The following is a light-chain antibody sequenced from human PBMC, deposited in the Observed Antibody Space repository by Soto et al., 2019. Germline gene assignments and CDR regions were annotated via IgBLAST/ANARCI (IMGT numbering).Light chain of an antibody. CDR3: QQYERYST. V-gene: IGKV1-5*03. Sequence: DYQVTQSPSTLSASVGDRVTITCRASQNIYTWLAWYQQKPGIAPKLLIHKASTLESGVPSRFSGSGYGTEFTLTISGLQPEDSATYYCQQYERYSTFGQGPKVDI. J-gene: IGKJ1*01. CDR1: QNIYTW. CDR2: KAS.